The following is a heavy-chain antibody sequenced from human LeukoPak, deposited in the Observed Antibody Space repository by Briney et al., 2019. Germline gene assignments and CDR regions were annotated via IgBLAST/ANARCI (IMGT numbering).Heavy chain of an antibody. J-gene: IGHJ4*02. CDR1: GYTFTGYY. V-gene: IGHV1-2*02. Sequence: ASVKVSCKASGYTFTGYYMHWVRQAPGQGLEWMGWINPNSGNTNYAQKLQGRVTMTTDTSTSTAYMELRSLISDDTAVYYCARGDYGDYWGQGTLVTVSS. CDR2: INPNSGNT. CDR3: ARGDYGDY.